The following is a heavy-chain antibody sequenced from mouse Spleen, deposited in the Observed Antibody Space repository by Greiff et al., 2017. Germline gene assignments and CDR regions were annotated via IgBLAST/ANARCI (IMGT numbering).Heavy chain of an antibody. CDR1: GYTFTDYY. V-gene: IGHV1-76*01. J-gene: IGHJ2*01. CDR3: ARAITTMVAPFDY. D-gene: IGHD1-1*01. Sequence: QVQLQQSGAELVRPGASVKLSCKASGYTFTDYYINWVKQRPGQGLEWIARIYPGSGNTYYNEKFKGKATLTAEKSSSTAYMQLSSLTSEDSAVYFRARAITTMVAPFDYWGQGTTLTVSS. CDR2: IYPGSGNT.